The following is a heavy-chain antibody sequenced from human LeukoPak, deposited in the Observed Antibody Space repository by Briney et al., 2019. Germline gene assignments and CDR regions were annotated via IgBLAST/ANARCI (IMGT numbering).Heavy chain of an antibody. CDR1: GFTFSSYS. D-gene: IGHD3-22*01. J-gene: IGHJ3*02. Sequence: GGSLRLYCAASGFTFSSYSMNWVRQAPGKGLEWISYISSSSSTIYYADSVKGRFTISRDNAKNSLYLQMNSLRAEDTAVYYCAMDSSGYYYEDAFDIWGQGTMVTVSS. CDR3: AMDSSGYYYEDAFDI. CDR2: ISSSSSTI. V-gene: IGHV3-48*04.